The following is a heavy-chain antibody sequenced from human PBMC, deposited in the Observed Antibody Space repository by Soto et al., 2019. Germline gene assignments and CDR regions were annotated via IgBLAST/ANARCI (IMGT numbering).Heavy chain of an antibody. V-gene: IGHV4-30-2*01. CDR3: ARVPDR. CDR1: GGSISSGGYS. J-gene: IGHJ5*02. Sequence: TLSLTCAFSGGSISSGGYSWSWIRQPPGKGLEWIGYIYHSGSTYYNPSLKSRVTISVDRSKNQFSLKLSSFTAADTAVYYCARVPDRWGQGTLVTVSS. D-gene: IGHD2-2*01. CDR2: IYHSGST.